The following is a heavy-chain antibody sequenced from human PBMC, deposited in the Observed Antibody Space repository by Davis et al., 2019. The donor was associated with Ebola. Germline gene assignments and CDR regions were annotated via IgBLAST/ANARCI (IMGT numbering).Heavy chain of an antibody. CDR3: ARGYCSGGSCPGDY. J-gene: IGHJ4*02. CDR2: ISGSGGST. CDR1: GFTFSSYA. Sequence: PGGSLRLSCAASGFTFSSYAMSWVRQAPGKGLEWVSAISGSGGSTYYADSVKGRFTISRDNSKNTLYLQMNSPRAEDTAVYYCARGYCSGGSCPGDYWGQGTLVTVSS. V-gene: IGHV3-23*01. D-gene: IGHD2-15*01.